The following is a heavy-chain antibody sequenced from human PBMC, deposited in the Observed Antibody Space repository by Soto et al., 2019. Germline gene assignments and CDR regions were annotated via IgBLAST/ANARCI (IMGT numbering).Heavy chain of an antibody. CDR1: GFTFTRYS. Sequence: LRLSCAASGFTFTRYSMNWVRQAPGKGLEWVSSISSTTNYIYYADSMKGRFTVSRDNAKNSVYLDMNSLSAEDTAVYYCARESEDLTSNFDYWGQGTLVTVSS. V-gene: IGHV3-21*01. CDR3: ARESEDLTSNFDY. CDR2: ISSTTNYI. J-gene: IGHJ4*02.